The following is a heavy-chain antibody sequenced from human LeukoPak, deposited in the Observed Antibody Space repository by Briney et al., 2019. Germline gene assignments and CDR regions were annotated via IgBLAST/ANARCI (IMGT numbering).Heavy chain of an antibody. D-gene: IGHD3-22*01. CDR3: ARTRYYYDSSGFYPLAEYLQH. Sequence: PSQTLSLTCTVSGGSISSGSYYWSWIRQPAGKGLEWIGRIYTSGSTNYNPSLKSRVTISVDTSKNQFSLKLSSVTAADTAVYYCARTRYYYDSSGFYPLAEYLQHWGQGTLVTVSS. V-gene: IGHV4-61*02. CDR1: GGSISSGSYY. J-gene: IGHJ1*01. CDR2: IYTSGST.